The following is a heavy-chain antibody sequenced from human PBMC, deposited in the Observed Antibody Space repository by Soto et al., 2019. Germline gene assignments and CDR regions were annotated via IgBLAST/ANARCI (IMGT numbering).Heavy chain of an antibody. J-gene: IGHJ4*02. D-gene: IGHD6-6*01. Sequence: QVQLMQSGAEVRKPGASVKVSCKATGYSFTAYYTHWVRQAPGQGLEGLGWMNPNSGDSNYAQQFQGRVTMTRDTSISTAYMELRRLTFDDTAVYYCTRDGGYSSSSGLLSYWGQGTLVTVSS. CDR3: TRDGGYSSSSGLLSY. CDR2: MNPNSGDS. V-gene: IGHV1-2*02. CDR1: GYSFTAYY.